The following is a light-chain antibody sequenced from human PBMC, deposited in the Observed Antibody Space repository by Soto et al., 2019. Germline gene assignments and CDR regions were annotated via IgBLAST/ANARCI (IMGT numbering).Light chain of an antibody. Sequence: EIVLTQSPGTLSLSPGERVTLSCRASQSVSSSYLAWYQQKPGQAPRLLIYGASSRATGIPDSFSGSGSGTDFTLTISRLEPEDFAMYYCQQYGSSPLTFGGGTKVEIK. CDR1: QSVSSSY. V-gene: IGKV3-20*01. CDR2: GAS. CDR3: QQYGSSPLT. J-gene: IGKJ4*01.